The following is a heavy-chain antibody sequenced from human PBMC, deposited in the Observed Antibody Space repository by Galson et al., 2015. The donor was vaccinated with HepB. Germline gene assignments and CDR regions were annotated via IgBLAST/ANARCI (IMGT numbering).Heavy chain of an antibody. CDR3: ARGRDGYNYFDY. CDR2: IYRSINT. D-gene: IGHD5-24*01. V-gene: IGHV3-66*02. Sequence: SLRLSCAASGFTVSSNYMIWVRQAPGKGLEWVSIIYRSINTYYSDSVKGRFTISRDNSKNTLYLQMNSLRAEDTAVYYCARGRDGYNYFDYWGQGTLVTVSS. CDR1: GFTVSSNY. J-gene: IGHJ4*02.